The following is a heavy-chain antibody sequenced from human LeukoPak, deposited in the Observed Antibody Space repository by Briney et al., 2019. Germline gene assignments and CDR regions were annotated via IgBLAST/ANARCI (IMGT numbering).Heavy chain of an antibody. D-gene: IGHD3-9*01. Sequence: SVKVSCKASGGTFSSYAISWVRQAPGQGLEWMGRIIPILGIANYAQKFQGRVTITADKSTSTAYMELSSLRSEDTAVYYCARGGDILPGRAFDIWGQGKMVTVFS. J-gene: IGHJ3*02. V-gene: IGHV1-69*04. CDR2: IIPILGIA. CDR3: ARGGDILPGRAFDI. CDR1: GGTFSSYA.